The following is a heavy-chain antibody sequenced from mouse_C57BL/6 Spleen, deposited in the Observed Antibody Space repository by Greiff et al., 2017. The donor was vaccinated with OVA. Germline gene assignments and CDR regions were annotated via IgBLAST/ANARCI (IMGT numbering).Heavy chain of an antibody. CDR1: GYTFTSYW. CDR3: ARWGYGSSYRYFDV. D-gene: IGHD1-1*01. Sequence: QVQLQQPGTELVKPGASVKLSCKASGYTFTSYWMHWVKQRPGQGLEWIGNINPSNGGTNYNEKFKSKATLTVDKSSSTAYRQLSSLTSEDSAVYYCARWGYGSSYRYFDVWGTGTTVTVSS. CDR2: INPSNGGT. J-gene: IGHJ1*03. V-gene: IGHV1-53*01.